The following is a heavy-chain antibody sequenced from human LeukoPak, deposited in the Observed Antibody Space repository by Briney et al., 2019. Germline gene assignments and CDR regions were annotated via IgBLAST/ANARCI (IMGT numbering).Heavy chain of an antibody. CDR1: GYSFTSYW. V-gene: IGHV5-10-1*01. J-gene: IGHJ4*02. D-gene: IGHD6-6*01. Sequence: GESLKISCKGSGYSFTSYWISWVRQMPGKGLEWMGRIDPSDSYTNYSPSFQGHVTISADKSISTAYLQWSSLKASDTAMYYRARALTAEYSSSSYQFDYWGQGTLVTVSS. CDR2: IDPSDSYT. CDR3: ARALTAEYSSSSYQFDY.